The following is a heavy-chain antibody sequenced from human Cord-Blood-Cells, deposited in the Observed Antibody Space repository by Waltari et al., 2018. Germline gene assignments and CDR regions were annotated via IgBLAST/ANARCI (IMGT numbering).Heavy chain of an antibody. V-gene: IGHV1-69*01. CDR3: ARRLVSTKADYFDY. CDR1: GGTFSSSA. D-gene: IGHD2-21*01. J-gene: IGHJ4*02. Sequence: QVQLVQSGAEVKKPGSSVKVSCKASGGTFSSSAISWVRQAPGQGLEWVGVIIPIFGTANYAQKFQGRVTITADESTSTAYMELSSLRSEDTAVYYCARRLVSTKADYFDYWGQGTLVTVSS. CDR2: IIPIFGTA.